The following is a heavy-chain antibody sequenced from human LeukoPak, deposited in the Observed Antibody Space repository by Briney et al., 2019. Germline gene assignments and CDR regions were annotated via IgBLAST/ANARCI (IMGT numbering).Heavy chain of an antibody. J-gene: IGHJ4*02. CDR2: INAGNGNT. CDR3: ARVVKYRSGPLTDLLPYYFDY. V-gene: IGHV1-3*03. D-gene: IGHD6-19*01. CDR1: GYAFTSYA. Sequence: ASVKVSCKASGYAFTSYAMHWVRQAPGQRLEWMGWINAGNGNTKYSQEFQGRVTITRDTSASTAYMELSSLRSEDMAVYYCARVVKYRSGPLTDLLPYYFDYWGQGTLVTVSS.